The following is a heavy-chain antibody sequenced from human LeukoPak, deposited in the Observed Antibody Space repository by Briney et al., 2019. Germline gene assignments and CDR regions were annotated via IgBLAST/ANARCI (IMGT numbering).Heavy chain of an antibody. D-gene: IGHD2-15*01. CDR1: GFTFSSYG. V-gene: IGHV3-30*02. Sequence: TGGSLRLSCAASGFTFSSYGMHWVRQAPGKGLEWVAFIRYDGSNKYYAGSVKGRFTISRDNSKNTLYLQMNSLRAEDTAVYYCAKGVAGYCSGGSCFFDYWGQGTLVTVSS. CDR2: IRYDGSNK. CDR3: AKGVAGYCSGGSCFFDY. J-gene: IGHJ4*02.